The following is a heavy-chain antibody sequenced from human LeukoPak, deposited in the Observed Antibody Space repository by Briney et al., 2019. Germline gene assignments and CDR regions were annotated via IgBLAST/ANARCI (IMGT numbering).Heavy chain of an antibody. J-gene: IGHJ6*02. Sequence: GGSLRLSCAASGFTVSGNYMRWVRQAPGKGLEWVSVLYSGGSTYYADSVKGRFTISRDNSKNTLYLQMNNLRGDDTAFYYCVTDRSDGTDVWGQGTTVTASS. V-gene: IGHV3-66*01. CDR2: LYSGGST. CDR3: VTDRSDGTDV. CDR1: GFTVSGNY.